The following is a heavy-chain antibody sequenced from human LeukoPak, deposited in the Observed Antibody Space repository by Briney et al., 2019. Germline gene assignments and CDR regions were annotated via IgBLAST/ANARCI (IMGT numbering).Heavy chain of an antibody. Sequence: SETLSLTCTVSGGSISSYYWSWIRRPPGKGLEWIGYIYYSGSTNYNPSLKSRVTISVDTSKNQFSLKLSSVTAADTAVYYCARGYYDSSGYYPVDYWGQGTLVTVSS. D-gene: IGHD3-22*01. CDR1: GGSISSYY. J-gene: IGHJ4*02. V-gene: IGHV4-59*08. CDR3: ARGYYDSSGYYPVDY. CDR2: IYYSGST.